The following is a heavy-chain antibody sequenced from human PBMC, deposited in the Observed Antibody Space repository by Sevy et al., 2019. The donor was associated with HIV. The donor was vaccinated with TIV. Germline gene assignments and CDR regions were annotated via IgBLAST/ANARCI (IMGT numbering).Heavy chain of an antibody. CDR2: ITTTGSHI. CDR1: GFTFSDYT. J-gene: IGHJ6*01. CDR3: TREGI. Sequence: GGSLRLSCAASGFTFSDYTMNWVRQAPGKGLEWVSYITTTGSHIYYADSVKGRFTISRDNAKNSLYLQMNSLGDDDTAIYYCTREGIWGQGTTVTVSS. D-gene: IGHD6-13*01. V-gene: IGHV3-48*02.